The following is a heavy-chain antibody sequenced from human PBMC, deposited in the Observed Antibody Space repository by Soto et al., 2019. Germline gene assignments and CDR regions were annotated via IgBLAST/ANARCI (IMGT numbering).Heavy chain of an antibody. CDR3: ARASEGGGAFDI. Sequence: PGGSLRLSCAASGFTFSSYSMNWVRQAPGKGLEWVSSISSSSSYIYYADSVKGRFTISRDNAKNSLYLQMNSLRAEDTAVYYCARASEGGGAFDIWGQGTMVTVSS. J-gene: IGHJ3*02. D-gene: IGHD3-16*01. CDR2: ISSSSSYI. CDR1: GFTFSSYS. V-gene: IGHV3-21*01.